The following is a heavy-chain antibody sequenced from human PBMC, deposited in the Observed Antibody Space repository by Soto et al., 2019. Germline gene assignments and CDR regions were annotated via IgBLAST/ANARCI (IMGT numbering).Heavy chain of an antibody. Sequence: PGGSLRLSCAASGVSFNSYDMHLVRQAPGKGPEWVAIISYDGSNTYYSDSVRGRFTISRDNSKDTLYLQMHSLRSEDTAIYYCARISRYCSGGDCQAWGKGTQVTVSS. V-gene: IGHV3-30*03. J-gene: IGHJ5*02. CDR1: GVSFNSYD. D-gene: IGHD2-15*01. CDR3: ARISRYCSGGDCQA. CDR2: ISYDGSNT.